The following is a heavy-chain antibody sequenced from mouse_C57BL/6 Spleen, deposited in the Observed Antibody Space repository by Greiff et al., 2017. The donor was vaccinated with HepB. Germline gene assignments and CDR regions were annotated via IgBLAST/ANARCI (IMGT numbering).Heavy chain of an antibody. CDR3: ARSITTSFDY. Sequence: QVQLQQPGAELVMPGASVKLSSKASGYTFTSYWMHWVKQRPGQGLEWIEEIDPSDSYTNYNQKFKGKSTLTVDKSSSTAYMQLSSLTSEDSAVYYCARSITTSFDYWGQGTTLTVSS. V-gene: IGHV1-69*01. J-gene: IGHJ2*01. D-gene: IGHD1-2*01. CDR1: GYTFTSYW. CDR2: IDPSDSYT.